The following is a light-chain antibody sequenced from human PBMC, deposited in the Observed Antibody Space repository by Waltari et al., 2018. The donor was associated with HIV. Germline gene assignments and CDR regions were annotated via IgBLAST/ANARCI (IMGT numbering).Light chain of an antibody. Sequence: EIVLTQSPGTLSLSPGERATLPCRASQSVSSTYLAWYQHRPGQAPRLLIYGASSRATGIPDRFSGSGSGTDFTLTITRLEPEDFAIYYCQQYGSSPQTFGQGTKVEI. CDR1: QSVSSTY. V-gene: IGKV3-20*01. CDR3: QQYGSSPQT. J-gene: IGKJ1*01. CDR2: GAS.